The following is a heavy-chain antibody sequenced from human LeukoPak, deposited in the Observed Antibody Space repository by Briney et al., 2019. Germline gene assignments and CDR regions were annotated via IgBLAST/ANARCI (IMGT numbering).Heavy chain of an antibody. J-gene: IGHJ4*02. D-gene: IGHD5-18*01. V-gene: IGHV4-59*08. CDR1: GGSFSGYY. CDR3: ARPARGYSYGYYDY. CDR2: IYYSGST. Sequence: SETLSLTCAVYGGSFSGYYWSWIRQPPGKGLEWIGYIYYSGSTNYNPSLKSRVTISVDTSKNQFSLKLSSVTAADTAVYYCARPARGYSYGYYDYWGQGTLVTVSS.